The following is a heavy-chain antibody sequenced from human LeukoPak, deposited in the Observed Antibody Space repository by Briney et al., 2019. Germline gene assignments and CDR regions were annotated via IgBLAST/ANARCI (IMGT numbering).Heavy chain of an antibody. CDR3: AELGITMIGGV. V-gene: IGHV3-48*04. D-gene: IGHD3-10*02. CDR2: ISSSGSTI. J-gene: IGHJ6*04. Sequence: HPGGSLRLSCAASRFTFSTYWMHWVRQAPGQGLEWVSYISSSGSTIYYADSVKGRFTISRDNAKNSLYLQMNSLRAEDTAVYYCAELGITMIGGVWGKGTTVTISS. CDR1: RFTFSTYW.